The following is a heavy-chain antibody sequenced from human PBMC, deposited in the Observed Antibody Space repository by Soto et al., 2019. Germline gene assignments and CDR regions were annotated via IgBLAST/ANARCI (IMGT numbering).Heavy chain of an antibody. Sequence: HPGGSLRLSCAASGFTFSSYAMSWVRQAPGKGLEWVSAISGSGGSTYYADSVKGRFTISRDNSKNTLYLQMNSLRAEDTAVYYCARAAIRFLEWLEDYMDVWGKGTTVTVSS. J-gene: IGHJ6*03. CDR3: ARAAIRFLEWLEDYMDV. D-gene: IGHD3-3*01. CDR1: GFTFSSYA. V-gene: IGHV3-23*01. CDR2: ISGSGGST.